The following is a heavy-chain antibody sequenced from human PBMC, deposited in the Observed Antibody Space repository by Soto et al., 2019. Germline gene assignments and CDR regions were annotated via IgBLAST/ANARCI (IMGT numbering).Heavy chain of an antibody. D-gene: IGHD2-2*01. V-gene: IGHV4-59*01. CDR2: IYYSGST. CDR3: ARVACSSTSCLVDY. J-gene: IGHJ4*02. CDR1: GGSISSYY. Sequence: SETLSLTCTVSGGSISSYYWSWIRQPPGKGLEWIGYIYYSGSTNYNPSLKSRVTISVDTSKNQFSLKLSSVTAADTAVYYCARVACSSTSCLVDYWGQGTLVTVSS.